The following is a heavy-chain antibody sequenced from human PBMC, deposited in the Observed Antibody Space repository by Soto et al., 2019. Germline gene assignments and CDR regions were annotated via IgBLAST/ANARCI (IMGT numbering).Heavy chain of an antibody. CDR2: ISYDEIHK. CDR3: ARGDGTVEAYCGTDCFTY. CDR1: GLTFSLSA. V-gene: IGHV3-30-3*01. Sequence: QVQLVESGGGVIQPGRSLRLSCAASGLTFSLSAMHWVRQAPGKGLEWVAVISYDEIHKLYADSVRGRFSISRDNSKNTLFLQMNSLTAEDTAVYYCARGDGTVEAYCGTDCFTYWGQGTLVTVSS. J-gene: IGHJ4*02. D-gene: IGHD2-21*02.